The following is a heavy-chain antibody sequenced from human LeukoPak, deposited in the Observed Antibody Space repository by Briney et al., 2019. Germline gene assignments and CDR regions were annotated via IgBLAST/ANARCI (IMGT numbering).Heavy chain of an antibody. V-gene: IGHV3-53*01. Sequence: PGGSLRLSCAASGFTVSSNYMSWVRQAPGKGLEWVSVIYSCGSTYYADSVKGRFTISRDNSKNTLYLQMNSLRAEDTAVYYCAKILRYFDWLFYDAFDIWGQGTMVTVSS. D-gene: IGHD3-9*01. CDR3: AKILRYFDWLFYDAFDI. CDR2: IYSCGST. CDR1: GFTVSSNY. J-gene: IGHJ3*02.